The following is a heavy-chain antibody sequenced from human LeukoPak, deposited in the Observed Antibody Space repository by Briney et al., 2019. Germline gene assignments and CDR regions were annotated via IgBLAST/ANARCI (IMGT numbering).Heavy chain of an antibody. V-gene: IGHV1-69*04. J-gene: IGHJ6*02. D-gene: IGHD2-2*02. CDR3: ASPRNCSSTSCYKDYYYYYGMDV. Sequence: AASVKVSCKASGGTFSSYAISWVRQAPGQGLEWMGRIIPILGIANYAQKFQGRVTITADKSTSTAYMGLSSLRSEDTAVYYCASPRNCSSTSCYKDYYYYYGMDVWGQGTTVTVSS. CDR1: GGTFSSYA. CDR2: IIPILGIA.